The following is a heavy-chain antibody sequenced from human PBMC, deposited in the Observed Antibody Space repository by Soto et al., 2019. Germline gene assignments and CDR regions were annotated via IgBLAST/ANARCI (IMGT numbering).Heavy chain of an antibody. CDR2: ISSAGSNR. Sequence: QVQLVESGGGVVQPGRSLRLSCAASGFTFSNYAIHWVRQAPGKGLEWLALISSAGSNRYYADSVMGRFAISRDNSKSTSYLQMNSLRTEDTAVYFCARGAESVVGASYYYFYGMDVWGQGTTVTVSS. V-gene: IGHV3-30*09. CDR3: ARGAESVVGASYYYFYGMDV. D-gene: IGHD1-26*01. J-gene: IGHJ6*02. CDR1: GFTFSNYA.